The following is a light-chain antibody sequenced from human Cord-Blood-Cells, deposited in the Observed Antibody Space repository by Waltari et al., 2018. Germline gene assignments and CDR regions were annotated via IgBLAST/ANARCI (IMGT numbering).Light chain of an antibody. J-gene: IGLJ1*01. V-gene: IGLV2-14*01. Sequence: QSALTQPASVSGSPGQSITISCTGTRSDVGGYNYVSWYQQHPGKAPKLMIHDVSNRPSGVSNRFSGSKSGNTASLTISGLQAEDEADYYCSSYTSSSTLVFGTGTKVTVL. CDR3: SSYTSSSTLV. CDR2: DVS. CDR1: RSDVGGYNY.